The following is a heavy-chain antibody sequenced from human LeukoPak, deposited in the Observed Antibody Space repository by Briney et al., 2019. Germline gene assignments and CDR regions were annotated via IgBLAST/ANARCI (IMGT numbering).Heavy chain of an antibody. Sequence: GGSLRLSCAASGFTFSSYAMSWVRQALGKGLEWVSAISGSGGSTYYADSVKGRFTISRDNSKNTLYLQMNSLRAEDTAVYYCAKEGPTSSSWFLQFFNYWGQGTLVTVSS. V-gene: IGHV3-23*01. D-gene: IGHD6-13*01. CDR3: AKEGPTSSSWFLQFFNY. CDR1: GFTFSSYA. CDR2: ISGSGGST. J-gene: IGHJ4*02.